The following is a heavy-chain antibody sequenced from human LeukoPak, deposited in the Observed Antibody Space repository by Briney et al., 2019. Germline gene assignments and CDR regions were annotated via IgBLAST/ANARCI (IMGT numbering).Heavy chain of an antibody. Sequence: GGSLRLSCAASGFTFSSYEMNWVRQAPGKGLEWVSYISSSDSTVYYADSVKGRFTISRDNAKNSLYLQMNSLRAEDTAVYYCARGSLGIAAAGDYWGQGTLVTVSS. CDR2: ISSSDSTV. CDR1: GFTFSSYE. D-gene: IGHD6-13*01. J-gene: IGHJ4*02. V-gene: IGHV3-48*03. CDR3: ARGSLGIAAAGDY.